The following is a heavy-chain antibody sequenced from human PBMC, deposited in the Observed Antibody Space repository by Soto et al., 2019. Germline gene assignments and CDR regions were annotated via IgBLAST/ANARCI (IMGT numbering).Heavy chain of an antibody. CDR3: ARIGGSSSWYEIDY. D-gene: IGHD6-13*01. J-gene: IGHJ4*02. Sequence: SETLSLTCTVSGGSISSYYWSWIRQPAGTGLEWIGRIYTSGSTNYNPSLKSRVTMSVDTSKNQFSLKLSSVTAADTAVYYCARIGGSSSWYEIDYWGQGTLVTVSS. V-gene: IGHV4-4*07. CDR1: GGSISSYY. CDR2: IYTSGST.